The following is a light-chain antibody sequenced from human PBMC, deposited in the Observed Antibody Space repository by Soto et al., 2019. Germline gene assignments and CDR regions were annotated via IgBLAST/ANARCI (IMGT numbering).Light chain of an antibody. Sequence: DVQMTPSPSTPSASVGDRVTITCRASQSINNLLAWYQQKPGKAPKFLIYDVSTLESGVPSRFSGSGSGTEFTLTISSLQPEDFATYYCQQYDSYPLTFGGGTKVDIK. CDR3: QQYDSYPLT. CDR2: DVS. CDR1: QSINNL. J-gene: IGKJ4*01. V-gene: IGKV1-5*01.